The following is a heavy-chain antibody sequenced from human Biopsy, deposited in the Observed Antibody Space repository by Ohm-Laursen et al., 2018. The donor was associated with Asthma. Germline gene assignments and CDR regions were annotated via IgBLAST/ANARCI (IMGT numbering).Heavy chain of an antibody. Sequence: SVNVSCKTSSYTFNSAGITWARQAPGQGLEWVGWISVYNGNTKVAQKLQDRVTMITDTSTSTAYMELRCLRSDDTAVYFCARAVDYSHYYGIDVWGQGTTVTVS. D-gene: IGHD3-10*01. CDR2: ISVYNGNT. V-gene: IGHV1-18*01. CDR1: SYTFNSAG. CDR3: ARAVDYSHYYGIDV. J-gene: IGHJ6*02.